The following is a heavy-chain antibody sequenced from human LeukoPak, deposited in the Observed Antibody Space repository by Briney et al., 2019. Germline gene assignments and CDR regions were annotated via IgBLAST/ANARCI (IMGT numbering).Heavy chain of an antibody. CDR2: IWYDGSNK. CDR3: ACPGYSYGQEPQVTPFDY. Sequence: PGRSLRLSCAASGFTFSSYAMHWVRQAPGKGLEWVAVIWYDGSNKYYADSVKGRFTISRDNSKNTLYLQMNSLRAEDTAVYYCACPGYSYGQEPQVTPFDYWGQGTLVTVSS. V-gene: IGHV3-33*08. J-gene: IGHJ4*02. D-gene: IGHD5-18*01. CDR1: GFTFSSYA.